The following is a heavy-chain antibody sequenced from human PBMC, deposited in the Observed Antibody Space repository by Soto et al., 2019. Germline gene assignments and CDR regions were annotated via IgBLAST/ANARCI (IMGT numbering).Heavy chain of an antibody. CDR2: IIPIFGTA. J-gene: IGHJ4*01. Sequence: ASVKVSCKASGGTFSSYAISWVRQAPGQGLEWMGGIIPIFGTANYAQKFQGRVTITADESTSTAYMELSSLRSEDTAVNYCARESRYCIGGSCYFLPRIDYWGHGTLVTVSS. CDR3: ARESRYCIGGSCYFLPRIDY. D-gene: IGHD2-15*01. CDR1: GGTFSSYA. V-gene: IGHV1-69*13.